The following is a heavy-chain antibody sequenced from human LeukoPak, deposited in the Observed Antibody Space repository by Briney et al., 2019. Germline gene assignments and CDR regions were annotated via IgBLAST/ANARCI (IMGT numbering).Heavy chain of an antibody. D-gene: IGHD5-12*01. CDR2: IYPGDSDT. CDR3: ARRAGSGYDFYPGNAYYMDV. J-gene: IGHJ6*03. V-gene: IGHV5-51*01. Sequence: GESLKTSCKGSGYSFTSYWIGWVRQLPGKGLEWMGIIYPGDSDTRYSPSFQGQVTISADKSISTAYLQWSSLKASDTAMYYCARRAGSGYDFYPGNAYYMDVWGKGTTVTVSS. CDR1: GYSFTSYW.